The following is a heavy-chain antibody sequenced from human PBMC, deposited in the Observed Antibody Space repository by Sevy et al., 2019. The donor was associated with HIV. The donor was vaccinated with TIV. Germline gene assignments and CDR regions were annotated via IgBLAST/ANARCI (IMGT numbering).Heavy chain of an antibody. CDR2: ISYDGSDK. V-gene: IGHV3-30-3*01. D-gene: IGHD4-17*01. Sequence: GGSLRLSCAASGFALSNYYAMHWVRQAPGKGLEWVALISYDGSDKYYADSVKGRFTISRHNFKNTLYLKMNSLTTDDTAVYDCARPRANYVDYDFFYAMDVWGQGTTVTVSS. CDR3: ARPRANYVDYDFFYAMDV. CDR1: GFALSNYYA. J-gene: IGHJ6*02.